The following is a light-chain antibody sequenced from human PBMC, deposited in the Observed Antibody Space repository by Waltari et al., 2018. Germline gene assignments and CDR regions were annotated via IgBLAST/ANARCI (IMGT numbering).Light chain of an antibody. J-gene: IGLJ3*02. Sequence: QSVLTQPPSVSAAPGQKVTISCSGSSSSIGNNFVSWYQQFPGTVPKLPIYYNERGPQGILDRFSAPKSGTSATLGVTGLQNGDEADYYCGTWDSSLSVGVFGGGTKLTVL. CDR1: SSSIGNNF. CDR2: YNE. V-gene: IGLV1-51*01. CDR3: GTWDSSLSVGV.